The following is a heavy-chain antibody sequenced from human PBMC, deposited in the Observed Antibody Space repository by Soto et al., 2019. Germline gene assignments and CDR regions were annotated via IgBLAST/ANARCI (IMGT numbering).Heavy chain of an antibody. Sequence: EVQLVESGGGVVRPGGSLRLSCAASGFTFDDYGMSWVRQAPGKGLEWVSGINWNGGSTGYADSVKGQFTNSRDNAKNTLYLQMNSLRAEDTSLYHCARDASQIYDDFWSGYNWFDHWGQGTLVTVSS. CDR3: ARDASQIYDDFWSGYNWFDH. V-gene: IGHV3-20*01. J-gene: IGHJ5*02. D-gene: IGHD3-3*01. CDR2: INWNGGST. CDR1: GFTFDDYG.